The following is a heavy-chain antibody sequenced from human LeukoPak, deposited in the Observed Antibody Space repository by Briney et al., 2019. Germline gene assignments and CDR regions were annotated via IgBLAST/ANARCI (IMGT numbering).Heavy chain of an antibody. CDR1: GASFSGYY. V-gene: IGHV4-34*01. J-gene: IGHJ4*02. CDR3: ASWNARTHSIDD. D-gene: IGHD1-1*01. CDR2: VNHSGST. Sequence: PSETLSLTCAVYGASFSGYYWNWIRQPPGKGLEWIGEVNHSGSTKYNPSLRGRVTMSVDTSKSQISLDLNSVTAADTAVYYCASWNARTHSIDDWGRGTLVTVSS.